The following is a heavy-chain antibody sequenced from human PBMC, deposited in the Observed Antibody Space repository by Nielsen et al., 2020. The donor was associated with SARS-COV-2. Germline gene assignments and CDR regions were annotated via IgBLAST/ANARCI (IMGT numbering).Heavy chain of an antibody. CDR3: ARKLLWGDYYYGMDV. J-gene: IGHJ6*02. CDR1: GFTFSSYG. Sequence: GESLKISCAASGFTFSSYGMHWVRQAPGKGLEWVAVISYDGSNKYYADSVKGRFTISRDNSKNTLYLQMNSLGAEDTAVYYCARKLLWGDYYYGMDVWGQGTTVTVSS. V-gene: IGHV3-30*03. CDR2: ISYDGSNK. D-gene: IGHD2-2*01.